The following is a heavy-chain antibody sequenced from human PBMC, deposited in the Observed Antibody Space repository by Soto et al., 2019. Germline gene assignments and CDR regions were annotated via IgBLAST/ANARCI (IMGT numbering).Heavy chain of an antibody. CDR3: ARGGPSHTYYYDSSGYYPGPRLYFDY. CDR2: IQYRGST. D-gene: IGHD3-22*01. J-gene: IGHJ4*02. CDR1: DDSITSGAYY. Sequence: SETLSLTCTVSDDSITSGAYYWGLIRQPPGKGLEWIGTIQYRGSTYYNPSLKSRVTMSLDTSKNQYSLRLSSVTAADTAVYYCARGGPSHTYYYDSSGYYPGPRLYFDYWGQGTLVTVSS. V-gene: IGHV4-39*01.